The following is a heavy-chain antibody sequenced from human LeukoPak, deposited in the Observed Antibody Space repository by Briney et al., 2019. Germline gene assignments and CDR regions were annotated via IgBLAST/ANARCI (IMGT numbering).Heavy chain of an antibody. CDR1: GGSISSYY. V-gene: IGHV4-59*01. D-gene: IGHD3-10*01. J-gene: IGHJ4*02. Sequence: PSETLSLTCTVSGGSISSYYWSWIRQPPGKGLEWIGYIYYSGSTNYNPSLKSRVTISVDTSKNQFSLKLSSVTAADTAVYYCARSIGELPPYYFDYWGQGTLVTVSS. CDR3: ARSIGELPPYYFDY. CDR2: IYYSGST.